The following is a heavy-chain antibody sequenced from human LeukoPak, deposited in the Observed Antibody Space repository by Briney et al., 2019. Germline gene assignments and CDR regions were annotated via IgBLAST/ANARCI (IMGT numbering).Heavy chain of an antibody. Sequence: GGSLRLSCAASGFTFDDYAMHWVRQAPGKGLEWVSGITYNSGSIGYADSVQGRFTISRDNAKNSLYLQMNSLRAEDTALYYCAKDGTSSWYGPKFNYWGQGILVTVSS. CDR1: GFTFDDYA. CDR3: AKDGTSSWYGPKFNY. CDR2: ITYNSGSI. D-gene: IGHD6-13*01. J-gene: IGHJ4*02. V-gene: IGHV3-9*01.